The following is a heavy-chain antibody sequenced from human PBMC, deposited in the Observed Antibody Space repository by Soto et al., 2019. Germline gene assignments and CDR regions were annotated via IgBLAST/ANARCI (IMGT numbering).Heavy chain of an antibody. CDR3: ARAGAATLSDY. V-gene: IGHV4-59*01. J-gene: IGHJ4*02. CDR1: GGSISSYY. D-gene: IGHD2-15*01. CDR2: IYYSVSA. Sequence: QVQLQESGPGLVKPSETLSLTCTVSGGSISSYYCSWIRQPPGKGLEWIGYIYYSVSANYNPSLKSRVTISVDTSKNQFSLKLSSVTAADTAVYYCARAGAATLSDYWGQGTLVTVSS.